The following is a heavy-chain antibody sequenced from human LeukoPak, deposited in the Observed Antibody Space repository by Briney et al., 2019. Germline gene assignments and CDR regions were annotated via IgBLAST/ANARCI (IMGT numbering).Heavy chain of an antibody. CDR3: ARSYYDFWSGYYTTSYNWFDP. Sequence: SQTLSLTCTVSGGSISSGGYYWRWIRQHPGKGLEWIGYIYYSGSTYYNPSLKSRVTISVDTSKNQFSLKLSSVTAADTAVYYCARSYYDFWSGYYTTSYNWFDPWGQGTLVTVSS. CDR1: GGSISSGGYY. V-gene: IGHV4-31*03. CDR2: IYYSGST. D-gene: IGHD3-3*01. J-gene: IGHJ5*02.